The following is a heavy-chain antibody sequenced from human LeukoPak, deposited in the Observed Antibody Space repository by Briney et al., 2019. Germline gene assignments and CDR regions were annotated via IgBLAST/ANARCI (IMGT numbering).Heavy chain of an antibody. CDR3: AKLAKYFYGSETYYFLEH. D-gene: IGHD3-10*01. J-gene: IGHJ1*01. CDR2: INQDGTEK. V-gene: IGHV3-7*01. Sequence: GSLRLSCAASGFSFTTYWMSWVRQAPGKGLEWVANINQDGTEKYYVDSVKGRFTISRDNAKNSLYLQMNSLRVEDTAVYYCAKLAKYFYGSETYYFLEHWGQGTPVTASS. CDR1: GFSFTTYW.